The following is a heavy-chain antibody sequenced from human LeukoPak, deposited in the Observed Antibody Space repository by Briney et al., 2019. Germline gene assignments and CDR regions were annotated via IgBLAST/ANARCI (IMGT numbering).Heavy chain of an antibody. CDR2: TAYRSKWST. CDR3: ARNSVAMDV. J-gene: IGHJ6*02. D-gene: IGHD4-23*01. CDR1: GDSVSNNIIA. V-gene: IGHV6-1*01. Sequence: SQTLSLTCAIPGDSVSNNIIAWNWIRWRPSRGLEWLGRTAYRSKWSTDYALSVRGRISINPDTSKNQISLQLNSVTPEDTAVYYCARNSVAMDVWGQGTTVTVSS.